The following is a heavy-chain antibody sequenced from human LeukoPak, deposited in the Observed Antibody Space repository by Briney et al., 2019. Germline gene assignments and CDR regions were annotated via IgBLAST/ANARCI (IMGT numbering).Heavy chain of an antibody. CDR1: GFTFSSYA. CDR3: AKGRFWELPRGDYFDY. Sequence: GGSLRLSCAASGFTFSSYAMSWVRQAPGKGLEWVSAISGSGGSTYYADSVKGRFTISRDNSKNTLYLQMNSLRAEDTAVYYCAKGRFWELPRGDYFDYWGQGTLVTVSS. J-gene: IGHJ4*02. V-gene: IGHV3-23*01. D-gene: IGHD1-26*01. CDR2: ISGSGGST.